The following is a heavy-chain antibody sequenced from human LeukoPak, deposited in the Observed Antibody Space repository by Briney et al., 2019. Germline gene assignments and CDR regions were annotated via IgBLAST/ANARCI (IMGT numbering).Heavy chain of an antibody. CDR2: INPNSGGT. CDR1: GYTFTSYG. D-gene: IGHD1-14*01. J-gene: IGHJ3*02. V-gene: IGHV1-2*02. Sequence: ASVKVSCKASGYTFTSYGISWVRQAPGQGLEWMGWINPNSGGTNYAQKFQGRVTMTRDTSISAAYMELSRLRSDDTAVYYCARDLTRDAFDIWGQGTMVTVSS. CDR3: ARDLTRDAFDI.